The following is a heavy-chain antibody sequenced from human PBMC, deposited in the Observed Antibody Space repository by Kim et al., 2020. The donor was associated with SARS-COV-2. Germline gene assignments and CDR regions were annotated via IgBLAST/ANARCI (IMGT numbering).Heavy chain of an antibody. Sequence: VKGRFTISRDNAKNSLYLQMNSLRDEDTAVYYCARGEGDSNYYGSGSYLGWGQGTLVTVSS. J-gene: IGHJ4*02. D-gene: IGHD3-10*01. CDR3: ARGEGDSNYYGSGSYLG. V-gene: IGHV3-48*02.